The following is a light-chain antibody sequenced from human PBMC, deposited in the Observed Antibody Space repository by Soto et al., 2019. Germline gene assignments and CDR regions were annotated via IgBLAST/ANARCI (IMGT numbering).Light chain of an antibody. J-gene: IGLJ3*02. Sequence: QSALTQPASVSGSPGQSITISCTGTNSDVGGFNYVSWYRQHPGKAPKLMIFEVVNRPSGVSNRFSGSKSGNTASLSISGLQAEDEADYYCSSYTSTSTWVFGGGTKVTVL. V-gene: IGLV2-14*01. CDR3: SSYTSTSTWV. CDR1: NSDVGGFNY. CDR2: EVV.